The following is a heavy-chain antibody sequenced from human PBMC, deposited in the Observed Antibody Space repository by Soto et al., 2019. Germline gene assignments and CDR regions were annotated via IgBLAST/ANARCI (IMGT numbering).Heavy chain of an antibody. J-gene: IGHJ3*02. CDR3: SRGSRERYYYDSSGLPVDAFDI. D-gene: IGHD3-22*01. CDR2: IIPIFGTA. CDR1: GGTFSSYA. V-gene: IGHV1-69*01. Sequence: ASVKVSCKASGGTFSSYAISWVRQAPGQGLEWIGGIIPIFGTANYAQKFQGRVTITADESTSTAYMELSSLRSEDTAVYYCSRGSRERYYYDSSGLPVDAFDIWGQGTMVTVSS.